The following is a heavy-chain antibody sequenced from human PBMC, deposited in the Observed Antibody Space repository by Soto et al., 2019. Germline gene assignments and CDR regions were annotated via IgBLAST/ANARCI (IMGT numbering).Heavy chain of an antibody. D-gene: IGHD3-10*01. CDR3: ARPRITMVRGDFSNIYGMDV. Sequence: GGSLRLSCAASGFTFSSYGMHWVRQAPGKGLEWVAVIWYDGSNKYYADSVKGRFTISRDNSKNTLYLQMNSLRAEDTAVYYCARPRITMVRGDFSNIYGMDVWGQGTTVTVSS. J-gene: IGHJ6*02. V-gene: IGHV3-33*01. CDR2: IWYDGSNK. CDR1: GFTFSSYG.